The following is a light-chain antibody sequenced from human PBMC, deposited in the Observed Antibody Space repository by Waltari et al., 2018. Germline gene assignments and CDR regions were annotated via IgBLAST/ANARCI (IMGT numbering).Light chain of an antibody. CDR1: QGIRNY. Sequence: DIQMTQSPSSLSASVGDRVTLTCRASQGIRNYLAWYQQKPGKVPKLLIKAASTLQSGVPSRFSGSGSGTEFTLTISSLQPEDFATYYCQNYDSAPLTFGPGTKVDIK. CDR3: QNYDSAPLT. V-gene: IGKV1-27*01. J-gene: IGKJ3*01. CDR2: AAS.